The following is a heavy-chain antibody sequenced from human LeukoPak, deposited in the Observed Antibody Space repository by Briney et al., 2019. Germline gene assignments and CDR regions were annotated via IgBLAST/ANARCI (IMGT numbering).Heavy chain of an antibody. D-gene: IGHD5-18*01. J-gene: IGHJ5*02. CDR2: IRYDGSNK. Sequence: PGGSLRLSCAAPGFIFNTYVMHWVRQAPGKGLEWLAFIRYDGSNKNYADSVKGRFTISRDNTKNSLYLQMNSLRAEDTAVYYCARGRRGYSYGYTNSRGDWFDPWGQGTLVTVSS. CDR3: ARGRRGYSYGYTNSRGDWFDP. CDR1: GFIFNTYV. V-gene: IGHV3-30*02.